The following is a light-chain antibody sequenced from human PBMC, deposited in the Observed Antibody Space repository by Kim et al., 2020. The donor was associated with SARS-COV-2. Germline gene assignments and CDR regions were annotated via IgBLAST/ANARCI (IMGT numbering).Light chain of an antibody. CDR2: AAS. CDR1: QSIRNF. V-gene: IGKV1-39*01. J-gene: IGKJ2*01. CDR3: QQNYNLPRT. Sequence: DIQVTQSPSSLSASVGDRVTITCRASQSIRNFLNWYQQKPGKAPKVVIYAASTLQSGVPSRFSGSGSGTDFTLTISSLQPEDFATYYCQQNYNLPRTFGQGTKLEI.